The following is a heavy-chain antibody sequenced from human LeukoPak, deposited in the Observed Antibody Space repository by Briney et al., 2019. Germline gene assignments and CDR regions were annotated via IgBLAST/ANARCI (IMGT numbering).Heavy chain of an antibody. CDR1: GYTLSELS. J-gene: IGHJ4*02. D-gene: IGHD3-22*01. CDR3: ATELRSGYFDY. CDR2: FDPEDDGR. V-gene: IGHV1-24*01. Sequence: ASVKVSCKVSGYTLSELSMHWMRQAPGKGLEWMGGFDPEDDGRIYAQKFQGRVTMTEDTSTDTAYMELSSLRSEDTAIYYCATELRSGYFDYWGQGTLVTVSS.